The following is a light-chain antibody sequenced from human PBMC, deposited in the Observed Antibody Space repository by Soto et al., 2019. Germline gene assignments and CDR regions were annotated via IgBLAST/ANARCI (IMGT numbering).Light chain of an antibody. CDR1: SSDVGGYNH. Sequence: QSALTQPASVSGSPGQSITISCTGTSSDVGGYNHVSWYQHHPGKAPKRIIYEVTKRPSGVSNRFSGSKSGDTASPTISGLQAEDEADYYCSSHTASTTRIFGTGTKVTVL. CDR3: SSHTASTTRI. J-gene: IGLJ1*01. CDR2: EVT. V-gene: IGLV2-14*01.